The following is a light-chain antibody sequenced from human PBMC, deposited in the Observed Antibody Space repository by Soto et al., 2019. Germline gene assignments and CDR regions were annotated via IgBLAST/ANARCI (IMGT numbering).Light chain of an antibody. CDR1: SGDVGGYDF. Sequence: QSALTQPRSVSGSPGQSVTIFCTGTSGDVGGYDFVSWYQQNPGKAPSLMIFHVSQRPSGVPDRFSGSKSGNTASLTISGLQSEDEGDYYCSAYTARSTLVFGGGTQLTVL. CDR2: HVS. J-gene: IGLJ3*02. CDR3: SAYTARSTLV. V-gene: IGLV2-11*01.